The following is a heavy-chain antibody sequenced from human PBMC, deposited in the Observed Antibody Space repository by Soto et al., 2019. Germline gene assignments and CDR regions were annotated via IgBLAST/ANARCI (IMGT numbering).Heavy chain of an antibody. Sequence: ASVKVSCKASGYTFTSYGISWVRQAPGQGLEWMGWISAYNGNTNYAQKLQGRVTMTTDTSTSTAYMELRSLRSDDTAVYYCARDHCSGGSCYFVYWGQGTLVTVYS. CDR2: ISAYNGNT. CDR3: ARDHCSGGSCYFVY. V-gene: IGHV1-18*01. D-gene: IGHD2-15*01. CDR1: GYTFTSYG. J-gene: IGHJ4*02.